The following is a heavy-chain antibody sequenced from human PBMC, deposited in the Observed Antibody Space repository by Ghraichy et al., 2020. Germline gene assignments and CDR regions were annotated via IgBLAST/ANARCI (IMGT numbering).Heavy chain of an antibody. CDR2: IYSGGST. Sequence: GGSLRLSCAASGFTFSSNYMSWVRQAPGKGLEWVSVIYSGGSTYYADSVKGRLTISTNDFKTMLYFQMNSLRPEDTAVYYCARDTRGVNPFDSWGRGTLVTVSS. CDR1: GFTFSSNY. J-gene: IGHJ4*01. CDR3: ARDTRGVNPFDS. D-gene: IGHD3-10*01. V-gene: IGHV3-53*04.